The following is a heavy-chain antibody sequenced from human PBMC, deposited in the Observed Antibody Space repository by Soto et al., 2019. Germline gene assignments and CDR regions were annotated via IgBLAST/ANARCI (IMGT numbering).Heavy chain of an antibody. CDR1: GYTFTGYY. Sequence: QVQLVQSGAEVKKPGASVKVSCKASGYTFTGYYLHWVRQAPGQGLEWMGWINPNNGGTNSAQKVQGRVTMTRDTSISTAYMELTRLRSDDTAVYYCARMNIVVAVAASFDCWGQGTLVTVSP. CDR2: INPNNGGT. V-gene: IGHV1-2*02. CDR3: ARMNIVVAVAASFDC. J-gene: IGHJ4*02. D-gene: IGHD2-15*01.